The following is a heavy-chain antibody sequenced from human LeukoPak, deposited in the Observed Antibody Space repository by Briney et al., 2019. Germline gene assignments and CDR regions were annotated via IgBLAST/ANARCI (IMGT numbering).Heavy chain of an antibody. CDR2: INPNSGGT. J-gene: IGHJ4*02. Sequence: ASVKVSCKASGYTFTGYYMHWVRQAPGQGLEWMGWINPNSGGTNYAQKFQGRVTMTRDTSISTAYMELSRLRSDDTAVYYCASSWFSSGWVWDYWGQGTQVTVSS. V-gene: IGHV1-2*02. CDR1: GYTFTGYY. D-gene: IGHD6-19*01. CDR3: ASSWFSSGWVWDY.